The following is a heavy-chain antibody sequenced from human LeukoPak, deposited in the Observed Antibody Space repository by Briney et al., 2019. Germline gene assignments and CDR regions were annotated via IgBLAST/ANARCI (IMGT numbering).Heavy chain of an antibody. V-gene: IGHV1-18*01. CDR2: ISPYSGNT. Sequence: ASVKVSCKASGYLLINYGITWLRQAPGQGLECMGWISPYSGNTDYAQKLQGRVTMTTDRSTTTAYMELRSLGFDDTAVYYCARTSGVSVAGSPYYFDFWGQGNLITVSS. D-gene: IGHD6-13*01. CDR3: ARTSGVSVAGSPYYFDF. CDR1: GYLLINYG. J-gene: IGHJ4*02.